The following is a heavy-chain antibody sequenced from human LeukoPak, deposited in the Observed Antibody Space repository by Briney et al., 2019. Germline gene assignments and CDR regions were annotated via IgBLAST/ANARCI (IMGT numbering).Heavy chain of an antibody. CDR1: GFTFSCYA. J-gene: IGHJ4*02. Sequence: GGSLRLSCAASGFTFSCYAMHWVRQAPGKGLEWVAVISYDGSNKYYADSVKGRFTISRDNSKNTLYLQMNSLRAEDTAVYYCARDTNFDYWGQGTLVTVSS. V-gene: IGHV3-30-3*01. D-gene: IGHD1-1*01. CDR3: ARDTNFDY. CDR2: ISYDGSNK.